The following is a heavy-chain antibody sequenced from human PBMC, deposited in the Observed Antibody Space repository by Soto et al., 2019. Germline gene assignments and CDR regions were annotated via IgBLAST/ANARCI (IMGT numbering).Heavy chain of an antibody. V-gene: IGHV1-2*02. Sequence: ASVKVSCKASGYTFTGYYMHWVRQAPGQGLEWMGWVNPNSGGTNYAQKFQGRVTMTRDTSISTAYMELSRLRSDDTAVYYCARDLAVTILSPDAFDIWGQGTMVTVSS. J-gene: IGHJ3*02. CDR2: VNPNSGGT. CDR1: GYTFTGYY. D-gene: IGHD4-17*01. CDR3: ARDLAVTILSPDAFDI.